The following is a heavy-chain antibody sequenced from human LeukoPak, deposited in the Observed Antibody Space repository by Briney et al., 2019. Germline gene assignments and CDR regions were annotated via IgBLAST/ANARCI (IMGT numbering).Heavy chain of an antibody. CDR1: GGSFSGYY. V-gene: IGHV4-34*01. CDR2: INHSGST. J-gene: IGHJ6*02. CDR3: ASEPVVPAAMSVKYYYGMDV. D-gene: IGHD2-2*01. Sequence: SETLSLTCAVYGGSFSGYYWSWIRQPPGKGLEWIGEINHSGSTNYNPSLKSRVTISVDTSKNQFSLKLSSVTAADTAVYYCASEPVVPAAMSVKYYYGMDVWGQGTRSPSP.